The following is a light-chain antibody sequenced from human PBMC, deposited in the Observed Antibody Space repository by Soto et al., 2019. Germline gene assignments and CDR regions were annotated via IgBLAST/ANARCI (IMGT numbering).Light chain of an antibody. CDR1: QGIRNY. J-gene: IGKJ4*01. CDR2: AAS. V-gene: IGKV1-17*01. CDR3: LQHNSDPLP. Sequence: DIQMTQSPSSLSASVGDRVTITCRASQGIRNYLGWYQQKPGKAPKRLIYAASSLQSGVPSRFSGSGSGTEFTLTISSLQPEEFATYYCLQHNSDPLPVGGGTKVEIK.